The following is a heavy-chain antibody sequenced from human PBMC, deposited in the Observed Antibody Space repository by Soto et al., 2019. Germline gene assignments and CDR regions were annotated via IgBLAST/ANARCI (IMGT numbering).Heavy chain of an antibody. CDR1: GDSMTRSVW. Sequence: SSETLSLTCTVSGDSMTRSVWWTWVRQPPGKGLEWIGEVFHTGNTNYNPSLKSRVTMSVDKSTNEFSLKVTSVTAADTAIYYCARKGWVRFEYWGQGALVTVSS. V-gene: IGHV4-4*02. J-gene: IGHJ4*02. D-gene: IGHD6-19*01. CDR3: ARKGWVRFEY. CDR2: VFHTGNT.